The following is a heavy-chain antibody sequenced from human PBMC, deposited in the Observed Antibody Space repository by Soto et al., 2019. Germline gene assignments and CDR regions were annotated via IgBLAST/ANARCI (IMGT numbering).Heavy chain of an antibody. CDR3: ARNSIFGVDNWFDP. Sequence: SETLSLTCTVSGGSISTYYWSWIRQPPGKGLEWIGFIYYTGTTNCNPSLKSRITISVDTSKNQFSLKLSSVTAADTAVYYCARNSIFGVDNWFDPWGQGTLVTVSS. CDR2: IYYTGTT. CDR1: GGSISTYY. J-gene: IGHJ5*02. D-gene: IGHD3-3*01. V-gene: IGHV4-59*01.